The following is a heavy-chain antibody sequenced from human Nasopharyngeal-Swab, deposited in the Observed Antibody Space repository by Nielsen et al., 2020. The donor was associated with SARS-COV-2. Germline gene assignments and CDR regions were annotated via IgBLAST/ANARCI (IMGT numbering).Heavy chain of an antibody. CDR1: GFTFSSYA. J-gene: IGHJ5*02. D-gene: IGHD3-10*02. V-gene: IGHV4-39*01. CDR3: ARHFSFSDVPYVRLWFDP. Sequence: GSLRLSCAASGFTFSSYAMSWVRQAPGKGLEWIGSIYYSGSTYYNPSLKSRVTISVDTSKNQFSLKLSSVTAADTAVYYCARHFSFSDVPYVRLWFDPWGQGTLVTVSS. CDR2: IYYSGST.